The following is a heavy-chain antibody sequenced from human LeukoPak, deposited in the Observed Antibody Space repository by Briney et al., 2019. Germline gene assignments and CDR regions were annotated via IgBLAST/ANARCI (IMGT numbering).Heavy chain of an antibody. V-gene: IGHV1-8*01. J-gene: IGHJ4*02. CDR2: MNPNSEDT. Sequence: ASVKVSCKPSGYTFTNYEINWVRQATGQGLEWMGWMNPNSEDTAYAQKFQGRISMTRSTSISTAYMELSSLRSEDTAVYYCGRGLGSYDSSELTWPMISFWGQGTVVTVSS. CDR3: GRGLGSYDSSELTWPMISF. CDR1: GYTFTNYE. D-gene: IGHD3-22*01.